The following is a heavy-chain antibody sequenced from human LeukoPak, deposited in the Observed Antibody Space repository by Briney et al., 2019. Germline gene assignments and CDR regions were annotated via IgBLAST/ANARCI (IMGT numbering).Heavy chain of an antibody. CDR2: ISGSGGST. V-gene: IGHV3-23*01. CDR3: AKAGWIQLWSWFDP. Sequence: PGGSLRLSCAPSGFTFSNYAMNWVRQAPGKGLEWVSVISGSGGSTYYADSVKGRFTISRDNSKNTLYLQINSLRAEDTAVYYCAKAGWIQLWSWFDPWGQGTLATVSS. J-gene: IGHJ5*02. D-gene: IGHD5-18*01. CDR1: GFTFSNYA.